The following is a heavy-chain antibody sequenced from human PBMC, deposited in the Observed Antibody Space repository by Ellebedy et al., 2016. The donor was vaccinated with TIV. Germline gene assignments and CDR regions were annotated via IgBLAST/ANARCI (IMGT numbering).Heavy chain of an antibody. V-gene: IGHV3-7*01. CDR3: ARAIYSASYL. D-gene: IGHD4-11*01. J-gene: IGHJ2*01. CDR1: GFTFSIYW. CDR2: INEDGTKK. Sequence: GESLKISCAASGFTFSIYWMSWVRQAPGKGLEWVANINEDGTKKHYVDSVRGRFTISRDNAGNSLYLQMNSLGAEDTAVYYCARAIYSASYLWGRGTLVTVSS.